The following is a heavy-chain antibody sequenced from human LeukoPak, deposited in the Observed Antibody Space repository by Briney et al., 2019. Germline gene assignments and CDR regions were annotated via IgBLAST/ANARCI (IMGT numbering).Heavy chain of an antibody. V-gene: IGHV3-33*06. Sequence: GRSLRLSCAASGFTFSSYGMHWVRQAPGKGLEWVAVIWYDGSNKYYADSVKGRFTISRDNSKNTLYLQMNSLRAEDTAVYYCAKGYCSGGSCSYFDYWGQGTLVTVSS. J-gene: IGHJ4*02. D-gene: IGHD2-15*01. CDR3: AKGYCSGGSCSYFDY. CDR2: IWYDGSNK. CDR1: GFTFSSYG.